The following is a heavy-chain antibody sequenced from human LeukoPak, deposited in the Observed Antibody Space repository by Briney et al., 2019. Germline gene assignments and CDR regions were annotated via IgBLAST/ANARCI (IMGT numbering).Heavy chain of an antibody. V-gene: IGHV4-4*02. J-gene: IGHJ5*02. CDR3: ARVGIVVVPPQGFDP. CDR2: IYHSGST. D-gene: IGHD3-22*01. Sequence: PSGTLSLTCAASGGSISSSNWWSWVRQPPGKGLEWIGGIYHSGSTNYNPSLKSRVTISVDKSKNQFSLKLSSVTAADTAVYYCARVGIVVVPPQGFDPWGQGTLVTVSS. CDR1: GGSISSSNW.